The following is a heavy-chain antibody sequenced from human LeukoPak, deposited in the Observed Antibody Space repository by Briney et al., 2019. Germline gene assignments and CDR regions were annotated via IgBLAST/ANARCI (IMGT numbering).Heavy chain of an antibody. J-gene: IGHJ3*02. D-gene: IGHD4-17*01. V-gene: IGHV4-31*02. CDR3: ARDIASSYGDFESGAFDI. CDR1: GFTVSSNY. CDR2: IYYSGST. Sequence: LRLSCAASGFTVSSNYMSWIRQHPGKGLEWIGYIYYSGSTYYNPSLKSRVTISVDTSKNQFSLKLSSVTAADTAVYYCARDIASSYGDFESGAFDIWGQGTMVTVSS.